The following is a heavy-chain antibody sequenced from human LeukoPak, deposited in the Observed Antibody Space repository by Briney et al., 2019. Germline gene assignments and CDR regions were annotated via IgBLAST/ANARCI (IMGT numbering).Heavy chain of an antibody. CDR2: ISSSSSYI. Sequence: PSETLSLTCTVSGGSVSSYYWSWVRQAPGKGLEWVSSISSSSSYIYYADSVKGRFTISRDNAKNSLYLQMNSLRAEDTAVYYCASEVVVVPAAMPSSSIGGQSTRHYWGQGTLVTVSS. CDR1: GGSVSSYY. J-gene: IGHJ4*02. D-gene: IGHD2-2*01. CDR3: ASEVVVVPAAMPSSSIGGQSTRHY. V-gene: IGHV3-21*01.